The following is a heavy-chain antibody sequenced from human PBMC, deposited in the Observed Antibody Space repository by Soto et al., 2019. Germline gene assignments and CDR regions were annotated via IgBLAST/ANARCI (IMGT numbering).Heavy chain of an antibody. CDR2: IFYTGTT. D-gene: IGHD2-2*01. Sequence: PSEILSLTCSVSGGSISYNSYYWGWIRQPPGKGLEWVGGIFYTGTTYYSPSLKDRVTISVDASKNSFSPNLTSVTAADTAVYFCARLVVVAPVANAWGQGTLVTV. CDR1: GGSISYNSYY. J-gene: IGHJ5*02. CDR3: ARLVVVAPVANA. V-gene: IGHV4-39*02.